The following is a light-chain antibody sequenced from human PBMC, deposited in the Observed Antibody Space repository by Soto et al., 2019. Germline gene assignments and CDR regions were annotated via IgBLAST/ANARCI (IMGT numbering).Light chain of an antibody. J-gene: IGLJ1*01. CDR3: SSYTSSSTHV. Sequence: QSALTQPASVSGSPGQSITISCTGTSSDVGAYNFVSWYQQHPGKVPKLMIFDVSSRPSGVSDRFSGSKSGNTASLTISGLQXXXEGDYYCSSYTSSSTHVFGSGTKLTVL. CDR2: DVS. CDR1: SSDVGAYNF. V-gene: IGLV2-14*03.